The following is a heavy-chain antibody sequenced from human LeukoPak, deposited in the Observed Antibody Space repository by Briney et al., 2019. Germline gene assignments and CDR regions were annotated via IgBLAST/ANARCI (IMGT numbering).Heavy chain of an antibody. CDR2: ISAYNGNT. V-gene: IGHV1-18*01. CDR3: ARTVDTAIEDYMDV. Sequence: ASVKVSCKASGYTFTSYGISWLRQAPGQGLEWMGWISAYNGNTYYAQKLQGRVTMTTDTSTSTAYMERRSLRSDDTAVYYCARTVDTAIEDYMDVWGKGTTVTVSS. D-gene: IGHD5-18*01. CDR1: GYTFTSYG. J-gene: IGHJ6*03.